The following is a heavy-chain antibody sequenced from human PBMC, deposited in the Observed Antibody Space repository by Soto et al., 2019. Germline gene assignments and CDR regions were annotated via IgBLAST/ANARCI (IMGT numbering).Heavy chain of an antibody. CDR1: GGSISSSSYY. J-gene: IGHJ5*02. Sequence: SETLSLTCTVSGGSISSSSYYWGWIRQPPGKGLEWIGSIYYSGSTYYNPSLKSRVTISVDTSKNQFSLKLSSVTAADTAVYYCARVDSSSWSRGWFDPWGQGTLVTVSS. D-gene: IGHD6-13*01. CDR2: IYYSGST. V-gene: IGHV4-39*01. CDR3: ARVDSSSWSRGWFDP.